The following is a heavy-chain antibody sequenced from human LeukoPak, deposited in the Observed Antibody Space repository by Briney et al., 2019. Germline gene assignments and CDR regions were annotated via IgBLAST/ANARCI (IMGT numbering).Heavy chain of an antibody. Sequence: GASVKVSSKASGYTFIGYYMHWVRQAPGQGLEWMGWINPNSGGTKYAQKFQGRVTMTRDTSISTAYMELSRLRSDDTAVYYCATYGVVPAVDHDYWGQGTLVTVSS. J-gene: IGHJ4*02. V-gene: IGHV1-2*02. D-gene: IGHD2-2*01. CDR3: ATYGVVPAVDHDY. CDR2: INPNSGGT. CDR1: GYTFIGYY.